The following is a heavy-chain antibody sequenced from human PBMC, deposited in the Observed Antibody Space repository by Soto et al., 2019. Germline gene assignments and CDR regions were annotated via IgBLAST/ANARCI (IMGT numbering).Heavy chain of an antibody. V-gene: IGHV4-59*01. CDR2: IYYSGST. CDR1: GGSISSYY. D-gene: IGHD3-22*01. Sequence: PSETLSLTCTVSGGSISSYYWSWIRQPPGKGLEWIGYIYYSGSTNYNPSLKSRVTISVDTSKNQFSLELSSLRSEDTAVYYCASDAGVNYYDSSGYYYIDYWGQGTLVTVSS. CDR3: ASDAGVNYYDSSGYYYIDY. J-gene: IGHJ4*02.